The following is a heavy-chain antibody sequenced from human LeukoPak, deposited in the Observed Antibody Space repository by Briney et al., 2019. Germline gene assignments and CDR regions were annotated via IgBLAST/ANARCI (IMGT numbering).Heavy chain of an antibody. V-gene: IGHV3-23*01. Sequence: PGGSLRLSCAASGFTFSSYAMSWVRQAPGKGLEWVSAISGSGGSTYYADSVKGRFTISRDNSKNTLYLQMNSLRAEDTAVYYCAKGPSTYYYDSSGLIGYWGQGTLVTVSS. J-gene: IGHJ4*02. D-gene: IGHD3-22*01. CDR2: ISGSGGST. CDR1: GFTFSSYA. CDR3: AKGPSTYYYDSSGLIGY.